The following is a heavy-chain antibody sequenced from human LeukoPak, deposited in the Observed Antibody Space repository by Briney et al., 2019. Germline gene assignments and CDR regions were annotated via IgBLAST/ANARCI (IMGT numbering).Heavy chain of an antibody. CDR3: AKGREAVAGPFDY. CDR2: ISGSGGST. CDR1: GFTFSSYG. Sequence: GGSLRLSCAASGFTFSSYGMSWVRQAPGKGLEWVSAISGSGGSTYYADSVKGRFTISRDNSKNTLYLQMNSLRAENTAVYYCAKGREAVAGPFDYWGQGTLVTVSS. D-gene: IGHD6-19*01. J-gene: IGHJ4*02. V-gene: IGHV3-23*01.